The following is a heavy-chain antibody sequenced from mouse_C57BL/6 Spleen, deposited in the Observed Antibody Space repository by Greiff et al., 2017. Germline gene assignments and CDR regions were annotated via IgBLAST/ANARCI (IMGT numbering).Heavy chain of an antibody. D-gene: IGHD1-1*01. Sequence: EVQLQQSGAELVKPGASVKLSCTASGFNIKDYYMHWVKQRTEQGLEWIGRIDPEDGETKYAPKFPGKATITADTSSNTAYLQLSSLTSEDTAVYYCARSGVVEWNYFDYWGQGTTLTVSS. CDR3: ARSGVVEWNYFDY. CDR2: IDPEDGET. J-gene: IGHJ2*01. V-gene: IGHV14-2*01. CDR1: GFNIKDYY.